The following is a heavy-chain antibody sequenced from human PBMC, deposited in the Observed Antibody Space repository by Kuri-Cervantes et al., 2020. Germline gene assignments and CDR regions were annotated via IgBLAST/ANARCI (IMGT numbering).Heavy chain of an antibody. CDR2: INPTSGGT. V-gene: IGHV1-2*02. J-gene: IGHJ4*02. Sequence: ASVKVSCKASGYTFTYRYLHWVRQAPGQGFEWMGWINPTSGGTRYARKFQGRVTMTRDTSISTVYLELSSLRSDDTAVYYCARDQSNHGGTTIDYWGQGTLVTVSS. D-gene: IGHD1-14*01. CDR1: GYTFTYRY. CDR3: ARDQSNHGGTTIDY.